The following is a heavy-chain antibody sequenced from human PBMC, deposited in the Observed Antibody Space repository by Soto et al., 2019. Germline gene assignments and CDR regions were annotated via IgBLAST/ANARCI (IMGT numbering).Heavy chain of an antibody. Sequence: PVGSLRLSCAASGFTFSSYSMNWVRQAPGKGLEWVSSISSSSSYIYYADSVKGRFTISRDNAKNSLYLQMNSLRAEDTAVYYCARGMDDFWSGYPMDVWGQGTTVTVSS. V-gene: IGHV3-21*01. CDR1: GFTFSSYS. J-gene: IGHJ6*02. D-gene: IGHD3-3*01. CDR2: ISSSSSYI. CDR3: ARGMDDFWSGYPMDV.